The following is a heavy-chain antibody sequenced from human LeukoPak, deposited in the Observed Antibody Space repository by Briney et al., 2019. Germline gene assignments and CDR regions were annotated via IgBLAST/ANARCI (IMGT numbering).Heavy chain of an antibody. Sequence: GGSLRLSCAASGFTFSSYWMHWVRQAPGKGLVWVSRINSDGSSTSYADSVKGRFTIPRDNAKNTLYLQMNSLRAEDTAVYYCASRAVPGGFDPWGQGTLVTVSS. D-gene: IGHD3-10*02. CDR2: INSDGSST. CDR1: GFTFSSYW. CDR3: ASRAVPGGFDP. J-gene: IGHJ5*02. V-gene: IGHV3-74*01.